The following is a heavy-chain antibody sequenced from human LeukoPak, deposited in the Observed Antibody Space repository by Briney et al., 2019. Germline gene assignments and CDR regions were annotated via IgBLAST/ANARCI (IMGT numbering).Heavy chain of an antibody. CDR2: IKQDGSEK. Sequence: GGSLRLSCAASGFTFSRFWMSWVRQAPGKGLEWVANIKQDGSEKYYVDSVKGRFTISRDNSKNTLYLQMNSLRAEDTAVYYCAKYTERAFDIWGQGTMVTVSS. D-gene: IGHD2-2*02. CDR1: GFTFSRFW. CDR3: AKYTERAFDI. V-gene: IGHV3-7*05. J-gene: IGHJ3*02.